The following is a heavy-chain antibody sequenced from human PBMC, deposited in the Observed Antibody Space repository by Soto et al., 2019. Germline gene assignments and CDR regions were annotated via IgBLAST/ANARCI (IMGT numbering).Heavy chain of an antibody. Sequence: QLQLQESGPGLVTPSETLSLTCIVSGASFTSSSFYWVWIRQPPGKGLEWIGSIYYDGTPYYTPSLGRRAVVSVDPSHHHVSLKLHSLTGADTAVYCCTRRGHVSSPAWGQGTLVTVSS. J-gene: IGHJ4*02. V-gene: IGHV4-39*02. CDR1: GASFTSSSFY. CDR3: TRRGHVSSPA. D-gene: IGHD6-13*01. CDR2: IYYDGTP.